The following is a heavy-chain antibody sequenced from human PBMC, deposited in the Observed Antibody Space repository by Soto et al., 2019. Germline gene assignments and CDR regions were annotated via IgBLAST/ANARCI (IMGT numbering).Heavy chain of an antibody. Sequence: GASVKVSCKASGGTFSSYTISRVRQAPGQGLECMGRIIPILGIANYAQKFQGRVTITADKSTSTAYMELSSLRSEDTAVYYCASQNYNIVVAPGAFDIWGQGTMVAVSS. CDR2: IIPILGIA. CDR1: GGTFSSYT. J-gene: IGHJ3*02. V-gene: IGHV1-69*02. D-gene: IGHD2-15*01. CDR3: ASQNYNIVVAPGAFDI.